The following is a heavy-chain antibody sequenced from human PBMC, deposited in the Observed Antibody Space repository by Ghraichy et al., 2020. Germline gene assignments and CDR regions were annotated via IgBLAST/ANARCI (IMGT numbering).Heavy chain of an antibody. J-gene: IGHJ6*02. D-gene: IGHD6-19*01. CDR1: GFTFSSYA. CDR2: ISYDGSNK. V-gene: IGHV3-30-3*01. CDR3: ARSGVAGPRAYYYYYGMDV. Sequence: GGSLRLSCAASGFTFSSYAMHWVRQAPGKGLEWVAVISYDGSNKYYADSVKGRFTISRDNSKNTLYLQMNSLRAEDTAVYYCARSGVAGPRAYYYYYGMDVWGQGTTVTVSS.